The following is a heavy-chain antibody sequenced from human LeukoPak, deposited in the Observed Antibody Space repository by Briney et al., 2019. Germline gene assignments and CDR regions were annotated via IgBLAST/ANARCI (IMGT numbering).Heavy chain of an antibody. CDR3: ARQNYYDSSGYYSCFDY. V-gene: IGHV5-51*01. D-gene: IGHD3-22*01. Sequence: GESLKISCMGSGYSFTSYWIGWVRQMPGKGLEWMGIIYPGDSDTRYSPSFQGQVTISADKSISTAYLQWSSLKASDTAMYYCARQNYYDSSGYYSCFDYWGQGTLVTVSS. J-gene: IGHJ4*02. CDR1: GYSFTSYW. CDR2: IYPGDSDT.